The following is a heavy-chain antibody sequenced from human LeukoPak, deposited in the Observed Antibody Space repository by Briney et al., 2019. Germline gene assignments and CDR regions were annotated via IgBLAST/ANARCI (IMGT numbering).Heavy chain of an antibody. D-gene: IGHD5-18*01. CDR3: ARADTAYVPLDY. J-gene: IGHJ4*02. Sequence: SETLSLTCAVYGGSFSGYYWSWIRQPPGKGLEWIGEINHSGSTNYNPSLKSRVTISVDTSKNQFSLKLSSVTAADTAVYYCARADTAYVPLDYWGQGTLVTVSS. V-gene: IGHV4-34*01. CDR2: INHSGST. CDR1: GGSFSGYY.